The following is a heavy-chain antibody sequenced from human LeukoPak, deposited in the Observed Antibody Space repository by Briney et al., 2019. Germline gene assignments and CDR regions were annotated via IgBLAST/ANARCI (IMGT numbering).Heavy chain of an antibody. D-gene: IGHD5-18*01. CDR2: IKGDGSST. CDR1: GFTFSSYW. CDR3: ARDAYSFGHDFDY. V-gene: IGHV3-74*01. J-gene: IGHJ4*02. Sequence: PGGSLRLSCAASGFTFSSYWMHWVRHTPGKGRVWVSRIKGDGSSTSYADSVKGRFTISRDNAKNALHLQMNSLSAEDTAVYYCARDAYSFGHDFDYWGQGTLVTVSS.